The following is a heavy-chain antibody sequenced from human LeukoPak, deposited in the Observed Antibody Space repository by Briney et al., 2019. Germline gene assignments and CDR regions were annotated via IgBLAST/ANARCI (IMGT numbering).Heavy chain of an antibody. CDR2: ISSSSRYI. D-gene: IGHD3-16*01. V-gene: IGHV3-21*01. Sequence: GGSLRLSCAASGFTFSSYSMNWVRQAPGKGLEWVSSISSSSRYIYYAESLKGRFTISRDNAKTSLFLQMNSLRAEDTAVYSCARDQEPFESPYYYGMDVWGQGTTVTVSS. CDR3: ARDQEPFESPYYYGMDV. CDR1: GFTFSSYS. J-gene: IGHJ6*02.